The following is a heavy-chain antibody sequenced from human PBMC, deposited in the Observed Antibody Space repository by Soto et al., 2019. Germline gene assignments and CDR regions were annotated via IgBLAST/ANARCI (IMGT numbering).Heavy chain of an antibody. CDR1: GGSISSYY. CDR2: IFYTGST. Sequence: SETLSLTCTVSGGSISSYYWSWIRRPPGEGLEWIGYIFYTGSTDYNPSLKSRVTISVDTSKNELSLKLTSVTAADTAVYYCARVDSGWHDYWGQGTLVTVSS. CDR3: ARVDSGWHDY. J-gene: IGHJ4*02. V-gene: IGHV4-59*01. D-gene: IGHD6-19*01.